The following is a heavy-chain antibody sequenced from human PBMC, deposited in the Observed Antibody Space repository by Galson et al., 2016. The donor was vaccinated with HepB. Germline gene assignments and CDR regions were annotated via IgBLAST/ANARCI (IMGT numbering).Heavy chain of an antibody. CDR1: GASISGSY. Sequence: SETLSLTCTVSGASISGSYLSWIRQPPGKGLEWIGYIYYSGRTNYNPSLKSRVTLSVDTSKNQFSLKLSSMSAADTAVYYCARDDSGGWYGFHYGMDVWGQGTTVTVSS. V-gene: IGHV4-59*01. CDR2: IYYSGRT. D-gene: IGHD6-19*01. CDR3: ARDDSGGWYGFHYGMDV. J-gene: IGHJ6*02.